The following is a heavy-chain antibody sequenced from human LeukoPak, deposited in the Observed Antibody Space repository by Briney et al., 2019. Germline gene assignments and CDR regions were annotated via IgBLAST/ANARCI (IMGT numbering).Heavy chain of an antibody. V-gene: IGHV3-23*01. J-gene: IGHJ6*02. CDR1: GFTFSSYA. CDR2: MSGSGGST. Sequence: PGGSLRLSCAASGFTFSSYAMSWVRQAPGKGLEWVSAMSGSGGSTYYADSVKGRLTISRDNSKNTLYLQMNSLRAEDTAVYYCAKYVIRGVSGYYYYGMDVWGQGTTVTVSS. D-gene: IGHD3-10*01. CDR3: AKYVIRGVSGYYYYGMDV.